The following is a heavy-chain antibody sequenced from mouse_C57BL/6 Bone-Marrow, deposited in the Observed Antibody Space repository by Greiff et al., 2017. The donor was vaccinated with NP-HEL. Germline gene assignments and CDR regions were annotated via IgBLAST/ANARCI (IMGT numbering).Heavy chain of an antibody. CDR1: GYTFTSYW. J-gene: IGHJ3*01. V-gene: IGHV1-59*01. CDR2: IDPSDSYT. D-gene: IGHD2-4*01. Sequence: QVQLQQPGAELVRPGTSVKLSCKASGYTFTSYWMHWVKQRPGQGLEWIGVIDPSDSYTNYNQKFKGKATLTVDTSSSTAYMQLSSLTSEDSAVYYCARSLYDYDRFAYWGQGTLVTVSA. CDR3: ARSLYDYDRFAY.